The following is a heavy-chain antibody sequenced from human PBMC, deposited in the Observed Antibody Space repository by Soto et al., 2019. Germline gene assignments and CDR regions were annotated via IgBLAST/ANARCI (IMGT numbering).Heavy chain of an antibody. Sequence: HPGGSLRLSCAASVFTFSNYAMSWVRQAPGEGLEWVSAISGSGADTSYADSVKGRFTISRDNSKNTLYLQMHSLRADETAMYYCAKDRSGSVPGVRFDPWGQGTLVTVSS. J-gene: IGHJ5*02. CDR2: ISGSGADT. CDR3: AKDRSGSVPGVRFDP. V-gene: IGHV3-23*01. D-gene: IGHD2-15*01. CDR1: VFTFSNYA.